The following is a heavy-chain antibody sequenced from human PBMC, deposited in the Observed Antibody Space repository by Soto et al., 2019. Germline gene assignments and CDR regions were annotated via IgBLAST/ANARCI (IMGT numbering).Heavy chain of an antibody. Sequence: ASVKVSCKVSGYTLTEVSMHWVRQAPGKGLEWMGGFDPEDGETIYAQKFQGRVTMTVDTSTDTAYMELSSLRSEDTAVYYCATSITMVRGVILYGMDVWGQGTTVTVSS. CDR1: GYTLTEVS. D-gene: IGHD3-10*01. CDR2: FDPEDGET. CDR3: ATSITMVRGVILYGMDV. V-gene: IGHV1-24*01. J-gene: IGHJ6*02.